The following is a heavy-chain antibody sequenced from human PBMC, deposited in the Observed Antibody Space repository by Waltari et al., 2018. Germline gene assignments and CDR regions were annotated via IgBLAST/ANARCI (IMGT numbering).Heavy chain of an antibody. V-gene: IGHV4-61*02. CDR2: VYTSGGT. CDR3: AGDALGGGRGAY. D-gene: IGHD3-16*01. CDR1: GGSISSGSYY. J-gene: IGHJ4*02. Sequence: QVQLQESGPGLVKPSQTLSLTCTVSGGSISSGSYYWSWIRQPAGKGLEWIGRVYTSGGTNYNPSLKRRVTVSVDTSKNQFSLKLGSVTAADTAVYYCAGDALGGGRGAYWGQGTLVTVSS.